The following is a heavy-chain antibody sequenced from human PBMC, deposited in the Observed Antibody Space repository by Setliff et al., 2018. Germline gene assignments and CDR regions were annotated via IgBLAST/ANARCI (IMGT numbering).Heavy chain of an antibody. CDR1: GYIFTNYW. J-gene: IGHJ3*01. CDR3: TRHEDRNKCTSSSCYRENDAFDV. V-gene: IGHV5-51*01. Sequence: GESLKISCKASGYIFTNYWIGWVRQMPGKGLEWMGVIYPGDSDTRYSPSFQGQVTISADKSINTAYLQWSSLKASDTAIYYRTRHEDRNKCTSSSCYRENDAFDVWGQGARVTVSS. CDR2: IYPGDSDT. D-gene: IGHD2-2*01.